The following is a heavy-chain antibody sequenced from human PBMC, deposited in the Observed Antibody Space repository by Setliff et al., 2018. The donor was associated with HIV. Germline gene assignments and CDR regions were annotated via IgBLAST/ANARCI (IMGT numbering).Heavy chain of an antibody. CDR2: IRHNGNTA. V-gene: IGHV3-30*02. J-gene: IGHJ6*03. CDR3: ARGRRPVDVVSTIIRYYYYMGV. CDR1: GFTFSSYW. Sequence: GGSLRLSCAASGFTFSSYWMSWVRQAPGKGLEWVAFIRHNGNTAYYGDSVKGRFIMSRDNSENTVSLEMNNLRLEDAGVYYCARGRRPVDVVSTIIRYYYYMGVWGKGTTVTVS. D-gene: IGHD5-12*01.